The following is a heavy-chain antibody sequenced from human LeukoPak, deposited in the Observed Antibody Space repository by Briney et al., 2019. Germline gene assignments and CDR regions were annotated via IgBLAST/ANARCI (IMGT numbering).Heavy chain of an antibody. Sequence: QSGGSLRLSCAASGFTFSSYAMSWVRQAPGKGLEWVSAISGSGGSTYYADSVKGRFTISRDNSKNTLYLQMNSLRAEDTAVYYCAKDLPDIVVVPAARPYYFDYWGQGTLVTVSS. V-gene: IGHV3-23*01. J-gene: IGHJ4*02. D-gene: IGHD2-2*01. CDR2: ISGSGGST. CDR1: GFTFSSYA. CDR3: AKDLPDIVVVPAARPYYFDY.